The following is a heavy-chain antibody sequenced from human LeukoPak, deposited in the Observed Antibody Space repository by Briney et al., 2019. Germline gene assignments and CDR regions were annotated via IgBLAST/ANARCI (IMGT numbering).Heavy chain of an antibody. CDR3: AKNRGHCVDGVCHNYYYMDV. J-gene: IGHJ6*03. D-gene: IGHD2-8*02. Sequence: GGSLRLSCAASGFTFSSFAMTWVRQAPGRGLEWVSTVSGSAGRTDYADSVKGRFTISRDNLKNTLYLQMNGLRAEDTAVYYCAKNRGHCVDGVCHNYYYMDVWGRGTTVTVSS. V-gene: IGHV3-23*01. CDR2: VSGSAGRT. CDR1: GFTFSSFA.